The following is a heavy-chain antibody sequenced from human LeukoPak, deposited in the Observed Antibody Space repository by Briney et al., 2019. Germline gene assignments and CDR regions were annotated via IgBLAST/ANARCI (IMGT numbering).Heavy chain of an antibody. D-gene: IGHD5-24*01. V-gene: IGHV3-21*01. J-gene: IGHJ4*02. CDR3: ARVSRDGYNSYDY. Sequence: GGPLRLSCAASGFTFSSYSMNWVRQAPGKGLEWVSSISSSSSYIYYADSVKGRFTISRDNAKNSLYLQMNSLRAEGTAVYYCARVSRDGYNSYDYWGQGTLVTVSS. CDR1: GFTFSSYS. CDR2: ISSSSSYI.